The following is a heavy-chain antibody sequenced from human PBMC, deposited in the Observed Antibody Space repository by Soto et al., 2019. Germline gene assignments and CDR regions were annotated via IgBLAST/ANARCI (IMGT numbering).Heavy chain of an antibody. CDR3: ARERTGTTSMDV. CDR1: GYTFTSYD. J-gene: IGHJ6*02. CDR2: MNPNSGNT. V-gene: IGHV1-8*01. Sequence: ASVKVSCKASGYTFTSYDINWVRQATGQGLEWMGWMNPNSGNTGYAQKFQGRVTMTRNASISTAYMELSSLRSEDTAVYYCARERTGTTSMDVWGQGTTVTVSS. D-gene: IGHD1-1*01.